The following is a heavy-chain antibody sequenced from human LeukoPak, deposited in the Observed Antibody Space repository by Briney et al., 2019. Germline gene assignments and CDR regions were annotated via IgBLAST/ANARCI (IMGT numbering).Heavy chain of an antibody. D-gene: IGHD3-3*01. CDR3: ARDGKYFWSGSSY. Sequence: GGSLRLSCAASGFTFSSYWMSWVRQAPGKGLEWVANIKQDGSEKYYVDSVKGRFTISRGNAKNSLYLQMNSLRAEATAVYYCARDGKYFWSGSSYWGQGTLVTVSS. J-gene: IGHJ4*02. V-gene: IGHV3-7*01. CDR2: IKQDGSEK. CDR1: GFTFSSYW.